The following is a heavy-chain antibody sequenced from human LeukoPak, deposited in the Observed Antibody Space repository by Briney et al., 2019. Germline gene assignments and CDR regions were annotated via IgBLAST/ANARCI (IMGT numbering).Heavy chain of an antibody. CDR1: GFTFSTYA. CDR3: AREGVPKVTTDLDY. D-gene: IGHD4-17*01. CDR2: ISDSGDAT. J-gene: IGHJ4*02. V-gene: IGHV3-23*01. Sequence: GGSLRLSCVASGFTFSTYAMTWVRQAPGKGLEWVSSISDSGDATFYADSVKGRFTISRDNSKNTLFLPMNSLTAEDTAVYYCAREGVPKVTTDLDYWGQGTLVTVSP.